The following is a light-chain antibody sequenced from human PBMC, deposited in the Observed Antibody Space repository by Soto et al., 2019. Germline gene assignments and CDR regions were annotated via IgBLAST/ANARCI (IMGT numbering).Light chain of an antibody. CDR2: GAS. J-gene: IGKJ1*01. CDR3: QKYGGSPAWT. V-gene: IGKV3-20*01. Sequence: EIVLTQSPGTLSLSPGERATLSCRASQSVSSSYLAWYQQKPGQAPRLLIYGASSRATGIPDRFSGSGSGTAFTLTISRLEPEDFAVYYCQKYGGSPAWTFGQGTKVEIK. CDR1: QSVSSSY.